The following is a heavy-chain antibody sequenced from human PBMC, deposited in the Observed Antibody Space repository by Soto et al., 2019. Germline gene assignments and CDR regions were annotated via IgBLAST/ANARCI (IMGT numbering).Heavy chain of an antibody. CDR2: ISHDGSYK. CDR3: AKGILDIVGTTLPRDAFNI. D-gene: IGHD1-26*01. V-gene: IGHV3-30*18. CDR1: GFIFTTYV. J-gene: IGHJ3*02. Sequence: PGWSLGLCFAASGFIFTTYVMHWVRQAPGQWLEWVAVISHDGSYKYYGDAVKGRFTISRDTSKNAVYLEMNRLRPEDTAVYYCAKGILDIVGTTLPRDAFNIWGQGTMVTVSS.